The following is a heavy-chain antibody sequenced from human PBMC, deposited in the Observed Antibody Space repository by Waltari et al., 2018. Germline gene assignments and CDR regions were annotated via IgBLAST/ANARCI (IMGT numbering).Heavy chain of an antibody. J-gene: IGHJ4*02. D-gene: IGHD6-19*01. V-gene: IGHV3-49*04. CDR2: IRSNPYGETT. CDR1: GVTFSDSD. Sequence: EGQLVESGGGLVQPGRSLRLSCRCSGVTFSDSDRSWVRKAPGKGLEWVAFIRSNPYGETTEYAASVRGRFTISRDDSENFAYLEMNSLKSEDTALYYCTSGRWLANFDDWGQGALVTVSS. CDR3: TSGRWLANFDD.